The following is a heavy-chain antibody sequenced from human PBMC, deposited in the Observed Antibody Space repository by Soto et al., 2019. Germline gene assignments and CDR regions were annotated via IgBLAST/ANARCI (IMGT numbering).Heavy chain of an antibody. D-gene: IGHD3-3*02. CDR2: IWYDGSNK. Sequence: GGSLRLSCTASGFTFSSYGMHWVRQAPGKGLEGVAVIWYDGSNKYYADSVKGRFTISRDNSKNTLYLQMNSLRAEDTAVYYCARDPSHFWSGYPKYYFDYWGQGTLVTVSS. J-gene: IGHJ4*02. CDR1: GFTFSSYG. CDR3: ARDPSHFWSGYPKYYFDY. V-gene: IGHV3-33*01.